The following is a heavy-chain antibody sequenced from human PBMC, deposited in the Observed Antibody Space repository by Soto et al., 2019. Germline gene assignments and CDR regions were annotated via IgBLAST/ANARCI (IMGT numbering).Heavy chain of an antibody. V-gene: IGHV4-31*03. CDR2: IYYSGST. J-gene: IGHJ4*02. Sequence: QVQLQESGPGLVKPSQTLSLTCSVSSGSISGGVYYWSWIRQHPGKGLEWIGYIYYSGSTYYNPSLKSRLTISVATSKNQFSLKLSSVTAADTAVYYCARGSGWADFDFWGQGTLVTVSS. CDR3: ARGSGWADFDF. CDR1: SGSISGGVYY. D-gene: IGHD1-26*01.